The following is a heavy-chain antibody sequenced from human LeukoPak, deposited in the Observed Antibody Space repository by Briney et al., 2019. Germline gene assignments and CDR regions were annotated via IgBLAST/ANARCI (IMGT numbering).Heavy chain of an antibody. Sequence: SETLSLTCTVSGGSICNYYWSWIRQPAGKGLEWIGRIYAGGSTNYNPSLKSRVTVSADTSKNQISLNLTSVTAADTAVYYCARDWVTPPYNWFNPWGQGTLVTVSS. J-gene: IGHJ5*02. CDR1: GGSICNYY. D-gene: IGHD5-18*01. V-gene: IGHV4-4*07. CDR3: ARDWVTPPYNWFNP. CDR2: IYAGGST.